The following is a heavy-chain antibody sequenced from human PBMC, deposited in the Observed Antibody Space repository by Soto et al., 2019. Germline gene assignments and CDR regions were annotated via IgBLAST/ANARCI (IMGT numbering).Heavy chain of an antibody. J-gene: IGHJ3*02. D-gene: IGHD2-2*01. CDR2: ISSSSSYI. Sequence: GGSLRLSCAASGFTSSSYSMNWVRQAPGKGLEWVSSISSSSSYIYYADSVKGRFTISRDNAKNSLYLQMNSLRAEDTAVYYCARVGGGYQLLHAFDIWGQGTMVTVSS. V-gene: IGHV3-21*01. CDR3: ARVGGGYQLLHAFDI. CDR1: GFTSSSYS.